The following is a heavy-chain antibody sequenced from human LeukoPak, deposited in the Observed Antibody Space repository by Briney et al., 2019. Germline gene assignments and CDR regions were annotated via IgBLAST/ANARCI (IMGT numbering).Heavy chain of an antibody. J-gene: IGHJ4*02. D-gene: IGHD2-2*02. CDR1: GYTFTSYG. CDR2: ISAYNGNT. CDR3: ARAAYCSSTSCYTPTYFDY. Sequence: GASVKVSCKASGYTFTSYGISWVRQAPGQGLEWMGWISAYNGNTNYAQKLQGRVTMTTDTSTSTAYMELRSLRSDDTAVYYCARAAYCSSTSCYTPTYFDYWGQGTLVTVSS. V-gene: IGHV1-18*01.